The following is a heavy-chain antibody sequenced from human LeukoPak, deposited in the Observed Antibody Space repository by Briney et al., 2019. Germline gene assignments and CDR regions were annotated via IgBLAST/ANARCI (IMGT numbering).Heavy chain of an antibody. J-gene: IGHJ4*02. Sequence: GGSLRLSCAASGFTFSSYWMSWVRQAPGKGLEWVANIKQDGSEKYYVDSVKGRFTISRDNAKNSLYLQMNSLRAEDTAVYYCARALWFGELPVDYWGQGTLVTVFS. V-gene: IGHV3-7*04. CDR1: GFTFSSYW. D-gene: IGHD3-10*01. CDR2: IKQDGSEK. CDR3: ARALWFGELPVDY.